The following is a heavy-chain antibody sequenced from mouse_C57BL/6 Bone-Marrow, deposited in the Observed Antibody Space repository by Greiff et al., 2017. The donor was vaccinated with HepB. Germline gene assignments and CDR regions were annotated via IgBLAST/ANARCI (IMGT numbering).Heavy chain of an antibody. J-gene: IGHJ1*03. V-gene: IGHV1-55*01. Sequence: QVQLKQPGAELVKPGASVKMSCKASGYTFTSYWITWVKQRPGQGLEWIGDIYPGSGSTNYNEKFKSKATLTVDTSSSTAYMQLSSLTSEDSAVYYCARGDYGKIYWYFDVWGTGTTVTVSS. D-gene: IGHD1-1*01. CDR1: GYTFTSYW. CDR2: IYPGSGST. CDR3: ARGDYGKIYWYFDV.